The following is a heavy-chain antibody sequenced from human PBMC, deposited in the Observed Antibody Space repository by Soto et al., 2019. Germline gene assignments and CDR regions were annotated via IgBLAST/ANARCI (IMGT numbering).Heavy chain of an antibody. Sequence: PSETLSLTCTVSGGSISSGGCCWNWIRQHPGKGLELIVYIYYSGSTYYNPSLKSRFTISVHTSKNQFSLKLSSVTAAATAVYYCARKGYSSSPMDYWGQGTMVTSPQ. CDR2: IYYSGST. CDR3: ARKGYSSSPMDY. J-gene: IGHJ4*02. V-gene: IGHV4-31*03. CDR1: GGSISSGGCC. D-gene: IGHD6-6*01.